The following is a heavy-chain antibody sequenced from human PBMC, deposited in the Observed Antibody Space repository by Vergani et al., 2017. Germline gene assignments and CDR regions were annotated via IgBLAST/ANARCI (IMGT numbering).Heavy chain of an antibody. D-gene: IGHD2-15*01. J-gene: IGHJ4*02. CDR1: GGSISSGGYY. Sequence: QVQLQESGPGLVKPSQTLSLTCTVSGGSISSGGYYWSWIRQPPGKGLEWIGEINHSGSTNYNPSLKSRVTISVDTSKNQFYLKLSSVTAADTAVYYCARVSLGYAADWGQGTLVTVSS. CDR2: INHSGST. CDR3: ARVSLGYAAD. V-gene: IGHV4-31*03.